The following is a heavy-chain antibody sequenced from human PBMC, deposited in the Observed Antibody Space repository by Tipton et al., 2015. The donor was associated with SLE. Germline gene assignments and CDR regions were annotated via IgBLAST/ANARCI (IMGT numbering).Heavy chain of an antibody. CDR1: GFTFSSYE. CDR3: ARDLKQVLPDYYAMDV. CDR2: IWYDGTNK. D-gene: IGHD4/OR15-4a*01. V-gene: IGHV3-33*08. J-gene: IGHJ6*02. Sequence: SLRLSCAASGFTFSSYEMNWVRQAPGKGLEWVAVIWYDGTNKYYADSVKGRFTVSRDNSRNTLYLQMNSLRAEDTALYYCARDLKQVLPDYYAMDVWGQGTTVTLSS.